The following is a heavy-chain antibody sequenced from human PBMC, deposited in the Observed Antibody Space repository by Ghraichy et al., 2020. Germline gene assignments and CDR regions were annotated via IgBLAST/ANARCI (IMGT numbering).Heavy chain of an antibody. CDR3: ARGSDIGIAVASQSFDI. V-gene: IGHV4-59*01. D-gene: IGHD6-19*01. CDR1: GGSIRIYY. CDR2: LYYSSST. J-gene: IGHJ3*02. Sequence: SQTLSLTCTVSGGSIRIYYWSWIRQPPGKGLEWVGYLYYSSSTDYNPSLKSRVTISVDTSKNQFSLNLISVTAADTAVYFCARGSDIGIAVASQSFDIWGQGKMVTVSS.